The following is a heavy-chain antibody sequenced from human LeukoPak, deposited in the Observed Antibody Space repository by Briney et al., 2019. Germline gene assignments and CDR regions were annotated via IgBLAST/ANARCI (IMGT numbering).Heavy chain of an antibody. J-gene: IGHJ5*02. V-gene: IGHV4-59*01. Sequence: SETLSLTCTVSGGSISSYYWSWLRQPPGKGLEWIGYIYYSGSTNYNPSLKSRVTISVATSKNQFSLKLSSVTAADTAVYYCAGYYGDYGYLPWGQGTLVTVSS. CDR2: IYYSGST. D-gene: IGHD4-17*01. CDR3: AGYYGDYGYLP. CDR1: GGSISSYY.